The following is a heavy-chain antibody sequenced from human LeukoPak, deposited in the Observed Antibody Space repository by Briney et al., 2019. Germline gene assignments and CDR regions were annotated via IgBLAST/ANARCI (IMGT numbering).Heavy chain of an antibody. Sequence: GGSLRLSCEGCRFSFNGYGLHWVRQASGKGLEWIGRIRSKANYYAAAYVESVKGRFIVSRDDSKRSAYLQMNDLKTEETSVYYRTRSASVDIGGRPDFCYFDLWGRGTLVTVSS. D-gene: IGHD1-26*01. V-gene: IGHV3-73*01. CDR3: TRSASVDIGGRPDFCYFDL. CDR2: IRSKANYYAA. J-gene: IGHJ2*01. CDR1: RFSFNGYG.